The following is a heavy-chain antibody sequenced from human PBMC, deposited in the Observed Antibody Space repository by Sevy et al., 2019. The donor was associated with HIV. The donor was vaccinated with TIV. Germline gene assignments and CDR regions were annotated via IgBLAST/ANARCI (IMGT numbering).Heavy chain of an antibody. CDR3: ARDPAITMVRGVPYYFDY. Sequence: GGSLRLSCAASEFTFSSYWMSWVRQAPGKGLEWVANIKQDGSEKYYVDSVKGRFTISRDNAKNSLYLQMNSLRAEDTAVYYCARDPAITMVRGVPYYFDYWGQGTLVTVSS. D-gene: IGHD3-10*01. V-gene: IGHV3-7*01. CDR2: IKQDGSEK. CDR1: EFTFSSYW. J-gene: IGHJ4*02.